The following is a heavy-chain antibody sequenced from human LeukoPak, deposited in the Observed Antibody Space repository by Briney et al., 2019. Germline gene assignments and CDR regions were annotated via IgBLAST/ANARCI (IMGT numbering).Heavy chain of an antibody. V-gene: IGHV4-61*01. CDR3: ARAIAAAGFDY. CDR2: IYYSGST. CDR1: XGXXSSGXXY. Sequence: XXXLXXTVSXGXXSSGXXYXSWIRQPPGTGLEWIGYIYYSGSTNYNPSLKSRVTISVDTSKNQFSLKLSSVTAADTAVYYCARAIAAAGFDYWGQGTLVTVSS. D-gene: IGHD6-13*01. J-gene: IGHJ4*02.